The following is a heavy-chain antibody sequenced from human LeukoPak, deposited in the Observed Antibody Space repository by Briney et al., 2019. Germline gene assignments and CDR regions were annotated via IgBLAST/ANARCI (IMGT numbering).Heavy chain of an antibody. D-gene: IGHD3-22*01. J-gene: IGHJ4*02. CDR1: GFTFSTYW. Sequence: TGGPLRLSCAASGFTFSTYWMHWVRQAPGKGLVWVSRINTDGSTTSYADSVKGRFTISRDNAKNTLYLQMNSLRAEDTAVYYCARPKNYYDGSGTSGYWGQGTLVTVSS. CDR3: ARPKNYYDGSGTSGY. CDR2: INTDGSTT. V-gene: IGHV3-74*01.